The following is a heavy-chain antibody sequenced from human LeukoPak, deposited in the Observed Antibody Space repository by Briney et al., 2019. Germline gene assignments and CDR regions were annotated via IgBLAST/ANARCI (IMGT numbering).Heavy chain of an antibody. CDR2: IHESGSS. CDR3: ARENGDYAFDY. CDR1: GGSTSSYY. Sequence: PSETLSLTCTVSGGSTSSYYWSWIRQPPGKGLEWVGSIHESGSSNSNSSLKSRVTISLDTSKNQFSLRLSSVIVADTAVYYCARENGDYAFDYWGQGTLVTVSS. J-gene: IGHJ4*02. D-gene: IGHD4-17*01. V-gene: IGHV4-59*01.